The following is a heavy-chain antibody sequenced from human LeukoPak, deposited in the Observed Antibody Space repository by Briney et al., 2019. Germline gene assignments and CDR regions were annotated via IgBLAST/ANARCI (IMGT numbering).Heavy chain of an antibody. Sequence: RASETLSLTCTVSGGSISSYYWSWIRQPPGKGLEWIGYIYYSGSTNYNPSLKSRVTISLDTSKNQFSPKLSSVTAADTAVYYCARRRCSGGSCPFDYWGQGTLVTVSS. D-gene: IGHD2-15*01. J-gene: IGHJ4*02. CDR1: GGSISSYY. CDR3: ARRRCSGGSCPFDY. V-gene: IGHV4-59*12. CDR2: IYYSGST.